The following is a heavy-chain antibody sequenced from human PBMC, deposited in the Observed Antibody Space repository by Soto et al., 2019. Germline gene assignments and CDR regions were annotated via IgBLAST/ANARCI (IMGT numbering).Heavy chain of an antibody. J-gene: IGHJ6*02. CDR3: ARVGYCSSTSCYTDYYYYGMDV. Sequence: ASLKVSCKASGYTFTSYGISWVRQAPGQGLEWMGWISAYNGNTNYAQKLQGRVTMTTDTSTSTAYMELRSLRSDDTAVYYCARVGYCSSTSCYTDYYYYGMDVWGQGTTVTVS. D-gene: IGHD2-2*02. CDR2: ISAYNGNT. CDR1: GYTFTSYG. V-gene: IGHV1-18*01.